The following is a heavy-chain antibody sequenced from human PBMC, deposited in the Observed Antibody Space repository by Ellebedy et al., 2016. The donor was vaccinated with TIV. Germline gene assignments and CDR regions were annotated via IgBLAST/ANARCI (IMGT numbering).Heavy chain of an antibody. CDR3: AKDMVFGDGKWEIDV. D-gene: IGHD1-26*01. CDR1: GFTFSPYA. Sequence: PGGSLRLSCAASGFTFSPYAMAWVRQAPGKGLEWVSGIVGSGAEKYADSVKGRFTISRDNSKRTVDLQMRSVRAEDTAVYFCAKDMVFGDGKWEIDVWGQGTTVTVSS. J-gene: IGHJ6*02. CDR2: IVGSGA. V-gene: IGHV3-23*01.